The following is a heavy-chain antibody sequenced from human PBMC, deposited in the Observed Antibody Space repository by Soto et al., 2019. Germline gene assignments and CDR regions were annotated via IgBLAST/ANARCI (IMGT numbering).Heavy chain of an antibody. Sequence: SETLSLTCTVSGGSIKSSSYYWVWIRQPPGKGLEWIGSIYFSGSTWYNPSLKSRVTKSVDTSKNQFSLKLTSVTAADTAVYYCARQLHAILGGRQSPFDSWGQGTLVTVSS. D-gene: IGHD1-26*01. V-gene: IGHV4-39*01. CDR3: ARQLHAILGGRQSPFDS. J-gene: IGHJ4*02. CDR2: IYFSGST. CDR1: GGSIKSSSYY.